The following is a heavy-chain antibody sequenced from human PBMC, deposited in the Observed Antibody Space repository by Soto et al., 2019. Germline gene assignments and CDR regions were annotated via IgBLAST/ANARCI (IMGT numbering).Heavy chain of an antibody. Sequence: GASVKVSCKASGGTFSSYAISWVRQAPGQGLEWMGGIIPIFGTANYAQKFQGRVTITADKSTSTAYMELSSLRSEDTAVYYCAASYSSGWKLFDYWGQGTLVTVS. V-gene: IGHV1-69*06. CDR3: AASYSSGWKLFDY. D-gene: IGHD6-19*01. CDR2: IIPIFGTA. J-gene: IGHJ4*02. CDR1: GGTFSSYA.